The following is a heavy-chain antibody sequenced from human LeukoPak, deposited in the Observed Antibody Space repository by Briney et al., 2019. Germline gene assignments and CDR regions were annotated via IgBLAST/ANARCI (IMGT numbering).Heavy chain of an antibody. J-gene: IGHJ3*02. D-gene: IGHD3-22*01. CDR2: FDPEDGET. Sequence: ASVKVSCKVSGYTLTELSMHWVRQAPGRGLEWMGGFDPEDGETIYAQKFQGRVTMTEDTSTDTAYMELSSLRSEDTAVYYCATSSGYANDAFDIWGQGTMVTVSS. CDR3: ATSSGYANDAFDI. CDR1: GYTLTELS. V-gene: IGHV1-24*01.